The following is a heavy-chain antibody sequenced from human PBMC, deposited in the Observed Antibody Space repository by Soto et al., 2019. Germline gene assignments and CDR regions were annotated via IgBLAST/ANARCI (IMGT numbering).Heavy chain of an antibody. CDR3: AAFSGPICHRGRVWFDP. J-gene: IGHJ5*02. CDR1: GYTLSSHG. D-gene: IGHD2-8*02. V-gene: IGHV1-18*04. Sequence: QVQLLQSAAEVRKPGASVKVSCTASGYTLSSHGITWVRQAPGQGLEWMGWISTYNGNTNYAQKVQGRVTMTIDKSTSTAEMELRSLTSDDAAMYSCAAFSGPICHRGRVWFDPWGQGTLVTVSA. CDR2: ISTYNGNT.